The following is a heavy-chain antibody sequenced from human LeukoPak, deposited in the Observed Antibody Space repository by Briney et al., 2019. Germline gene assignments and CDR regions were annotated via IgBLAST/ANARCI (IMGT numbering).Heavy chain of an antibody. Sequence: GGSLRLSCAASGFTFDDYSMSWVRQAPGKGLEWVSGINWNGGSTGYADSVKGRFTISRDNAKNSLYLQMNSLRAEDTALYYCARRRITMVRGVILSYYFDYWGQGTLATVSS. J-gene: IGHJ4*02. CDR3: ARRRITMVRGVILSYYFDY. V-gene: IGHV3-20*04. CDR1: GFTFDDYS. CDR2: INWNGGST. D-gene: IGHD3-10*01.